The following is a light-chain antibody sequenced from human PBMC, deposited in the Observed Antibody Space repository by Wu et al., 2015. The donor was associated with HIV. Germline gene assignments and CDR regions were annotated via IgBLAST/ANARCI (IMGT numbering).Light chain of an antibody. J-gene: IGKJ1*01. CDR1: QSISSY. CDR2: AAS. CDR3: QQSYSTPR. V-gene: IGKV1-39*01. Sequence: DIRMTQSPSSLSASVGDRVTTTCRASQSISSYLNWYQQKPGKAPKLLIYAASSLQSGVPSRFSGSGSGTDFTLTISSLQPEDFATYYCQQSYSTPRFGQGTKVEIK.